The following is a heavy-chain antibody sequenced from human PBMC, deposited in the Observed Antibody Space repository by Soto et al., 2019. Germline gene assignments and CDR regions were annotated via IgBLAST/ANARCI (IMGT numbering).Heavy chain of an antibody. CDR2: ISYDGSNK. D-gene: IGHD5-18*01. CDR3: AKNLQLWSQEDYFDY. Sequence: GSLRLSCAASGFTFSSYGMHWVRQAPGKGLEWVAVISYDGSNKYYADSVKGRFTISRDNSKNTLYLQMNSLRAEDTAVYYCAKNLQLWSQEDYFDYWGQGTLVTVSS. V-gene: IGHV3-30*18. CDR1: GFTFSSYG. J-gene: IGHJ4*02.